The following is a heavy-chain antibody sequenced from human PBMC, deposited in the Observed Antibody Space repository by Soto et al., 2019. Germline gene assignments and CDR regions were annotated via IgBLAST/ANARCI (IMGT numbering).Heavy chain of an antibody. J-gene: IGHJ6*03. Sequence: EVQLVESGGGLVKPGGSLRLSCAASGFTFSSYSMNWVRQAPGKGLEWVSSISSSSSYIYYADSVKGRFTISRDNAKNSLYLQKNRLRAEDTAVYYCARTGPYYYYYMDGWGKGTTVTVSS. CDR1: GFTFSSYS. CDR2: ISSSSSYI. V-gene: IGHV3-21*01. CDR3: ARTGPYYYYYMDG.